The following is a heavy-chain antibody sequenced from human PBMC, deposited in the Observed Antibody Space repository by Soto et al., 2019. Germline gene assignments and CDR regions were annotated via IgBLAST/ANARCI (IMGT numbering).Heavy chain of an antibody. J-gene: IGHJ4*02. CDR2: IYWDDDK. V-gene: IGHV2-5*02. Sequence: QITLKESGPTLVKPTQTLTLTCTFSGFALSTSGVGVGWIRQPPGKALEWLALIYWDDDKRYSPSLKSRLTITKDTSKNQVVLTMTNMDPVDTATYYCAHSGGVGSGSRFDYWGQGTLVTVSS. D-gene: IGHD3-10*01. CDR3: AHSGGVGSGSRFDY. CDR1: GFALSTSGVG.